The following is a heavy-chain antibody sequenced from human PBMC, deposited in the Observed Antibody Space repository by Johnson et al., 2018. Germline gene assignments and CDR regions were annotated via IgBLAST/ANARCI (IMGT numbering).Heavy chain of an antibody. CDR2: ISYDGRNK. CDR3: AKDLQGISYIFDI. Sequence: QVQLVQSGGGVVQPGRSLRLSCGASGLTIGTFGMHWVRQAPGKGLEWVAIISYDGRNKYYVDSVKGRFTISRDNSKNTVYLQMNSLRAEDTAVYYCAKDLQGISYIFDIWGQGTLVTVSS. J-gene: IGHJ3*02. D-gene: IGHD2-21*01. CDR1: GLTIGTFG. V-gene: IGHV3-30*18.